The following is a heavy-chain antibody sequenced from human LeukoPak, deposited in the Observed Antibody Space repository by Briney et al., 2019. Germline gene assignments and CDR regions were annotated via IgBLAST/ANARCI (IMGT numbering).Heavy chain of an antibody. D-gene: IGHD2-2*01. CDR2: IYSTGTT. Sequence: PSETLSLTCTVSGGSLSSHYWSWIRQPPGKGLEPIGHIYSTGTTYYSPSLNSRVTISLDTSRNQFSLKLTSVTAADTAVYYCARFSSDCSTASCYLTYWGQGTLVTVSS. CDR1: GGSLSSHY. J-gene: IGHJ4*02. V-gene: IGHV4-59*11. CDR3: ARFSSDCSTASCYLTY.